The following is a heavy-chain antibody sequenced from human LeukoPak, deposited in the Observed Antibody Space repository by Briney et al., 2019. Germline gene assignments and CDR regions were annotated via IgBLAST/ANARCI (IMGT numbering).Heavy chain of an antibody. D-gene: IGHD3-22*01. Sequence: ASVKVSCKASGYTFTSYGISWVRQDPGQGLEWMGWISAYNGNTNYAQKLQGRVTMTTDTSTSTAYMELRSLRSDDTAVYYCARDDVNYYDSRFDYWGQGTLVTVSS. CDR2: ISAYNGNT. CDR3: ARDDVNYYDSRFDY. J-gene: IGHJ4*02. V-gene: IGHV1-18*01. CDR1: GYTFTSYG.